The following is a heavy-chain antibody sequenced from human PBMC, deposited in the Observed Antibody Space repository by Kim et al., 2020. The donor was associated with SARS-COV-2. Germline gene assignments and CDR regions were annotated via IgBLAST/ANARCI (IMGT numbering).Heavy chain of an antibody. J-gene: IGHJ4*02. Sequence: YNPSLKSRVTISVDTSKNQFSLKLSSVTAADTAVYYCARGFTSGWYSRDYWGQGTLVTVSS. V-gene: IGHV4-34*01. D-gene: IGHD6-19*01. CDR3: ARGFTSGWYSRDY.